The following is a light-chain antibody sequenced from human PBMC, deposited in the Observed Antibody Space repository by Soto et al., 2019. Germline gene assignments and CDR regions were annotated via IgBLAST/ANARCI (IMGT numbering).Light chain of an antibody. J-gene: IGKJ1*01. Sequence: EVVLTQSPATLSVSPGDRATLSCRASQSLSSAFLAWYQQKPGQAPRLLIYGASTRATGIPARFSGSGSGTEFTLTISNLQSEDFAVYYCQQYNKRPPWTFGQGTKVDIK. CDR2: GAS. V-gene: IGKV3-15*01. CDR1: QSLSSA. CDR3: QQYNKRPPWT.